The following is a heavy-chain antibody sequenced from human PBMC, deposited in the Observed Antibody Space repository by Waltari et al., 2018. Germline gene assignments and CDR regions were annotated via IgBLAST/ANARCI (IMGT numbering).Heavy chain of an antibody. CDR2: IYYSGST. D-gene: IGHD3-10*01. V-gene: IGHV4-39*07. CDR3: ASFNYYGSEFDP. Sequence: QLQLQESGPGLVKPSETLSLTCTVSGGSISSSSYYWGLIRQPPGKGLEWIGSIYYSGSTYYNPSLKSRVTISVDTSKNQFSLKLSSVTAADTAVYYCASFNYYGSEFDPWGQGTLVTLSS. J-gene: IGHJ5*02. CDR1: GGSISSSSYY.